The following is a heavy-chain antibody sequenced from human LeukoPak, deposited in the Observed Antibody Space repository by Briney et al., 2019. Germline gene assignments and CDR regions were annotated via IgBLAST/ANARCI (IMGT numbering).Heavy chain of an antibody. CDR1: GFTFSSYA. CDR3: AKEVFGEYYDGFDY. V-gene: IGHV3-23*01. Sequence: GGSLRLSCAASGFTFSSYAMSWDRQAPGKGLEWVSAISGSGGSTYYADSVKGRFTISRDNSRNTLFLHMNSLRAEDTAVYYCAKEVFGEYYDGFDYWGQGTLVTVSS. D-gene: IGHD3-10*02. J-gene: IGHJ4*02. CDR2: ISGSGGST.